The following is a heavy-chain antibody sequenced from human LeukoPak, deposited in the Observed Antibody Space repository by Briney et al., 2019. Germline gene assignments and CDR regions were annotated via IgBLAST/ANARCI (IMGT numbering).Heavy chain of an antibody. CDR3: ARSYDFWSGPPFDP. V-gene: IGHV1-2*02. J-gene: IGHJ5*02. D-gene: IGHD3-3*01. CDR2: INPNSGGT. Sequence: ASVKVSCKASGYTFTGYYMHWVRQAPGQGLEWMGWINPNSGGTKYAQKFQGRVTLARDTSISTAYMELSRLRCDDTAVYYCARSYDFWSGPPFDPWGQGTLVTVSS. CDR1: GYTFTGYY.